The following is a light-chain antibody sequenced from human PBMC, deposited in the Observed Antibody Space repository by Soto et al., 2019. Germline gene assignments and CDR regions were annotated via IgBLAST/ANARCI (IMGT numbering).Light chain of an antibody. Sequence: QSVLTRPPSVSGAPGQRVTISCTGSSSNIGAGYDVHWYQQLPGTAPKLLIYGNNNRPSGVPDRFSGSKSGTSASLAITGLQAEDEADYYCQSYDSSLSGVIFGGGTKLTVL. CDR2: GNN. CDR1: SSNIGAGYD. V-gene: IGLV1-40*01. J-gene: IGLJ2*01. CDR3: QSYDSSLSGVI.